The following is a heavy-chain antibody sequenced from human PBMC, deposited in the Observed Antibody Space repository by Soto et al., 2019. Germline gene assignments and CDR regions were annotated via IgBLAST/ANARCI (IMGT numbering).Heavy chain of an antibody. CDR3: GRMFLGSTSRPDWWYFDL. V-gene: IGHV3-23*01. CDR1: GFTFINYA. J-gene: IGHJ2*01. D-gene: IGHD2-2*01. Sequence: EVQLLESGGGLVQPGGSLRLSWVGSGFTFINYAMNWVRRSPGKGMEWASTIGGGGGRTFVANTVRGRFTISRDNSKNTVKLQVNSLRAHDTAVYYCGRMFLGSTSRPDWWYFDLWGRGTLVTVSS. CDR2: IGGGGGRT.